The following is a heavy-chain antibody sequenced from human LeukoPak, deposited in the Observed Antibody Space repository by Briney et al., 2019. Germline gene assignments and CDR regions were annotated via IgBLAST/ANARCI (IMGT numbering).Heavy chain of an antibody. CDR3: ARDTSSKDY. D-gene: IGHD6-13*01. Sequence: PGGSLRLSCAASGFTFTTYWMSWVRQAPGKGLEWVANIKQDGNEKYYVDSVKGRFTISRDNAKNSLYLQMNSLRAEDTAVYYCARDTSSKDYWGQGTLVTVSS. V-gene: IGHV3-7*01. CDR2: IKQDGNEK. CDR1: GFTFTTYW. J-gene: IGHJ4*02.